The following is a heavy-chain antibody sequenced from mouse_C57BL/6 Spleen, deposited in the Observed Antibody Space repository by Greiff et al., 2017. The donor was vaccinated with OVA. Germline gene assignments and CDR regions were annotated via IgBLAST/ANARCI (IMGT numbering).Heavy chain of an antibody. CDR3: ARWRGYYDFDFDY. CDR1: GYTFTDYY. V-gene: IGHV1-26*01. CDR2: INPNNGGT. Sequence: EVQLQQSGPELVKPGASVKISCKASGYTFTDYYMNWVKQSHGKSLEWIGDINPNNGGTSYNQKFKGKATLTVDKSSSTAYMELRSLTSEDSAVYYCARWRGYYDFDFDYWGQGTTLTVSS. J-gene: IGHJ2*01. D-gene: IGHD2-3*01.